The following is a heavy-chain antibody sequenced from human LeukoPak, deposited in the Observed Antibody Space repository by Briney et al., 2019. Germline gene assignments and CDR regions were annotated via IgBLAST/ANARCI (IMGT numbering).Heavy chain of an antibody. V-gene: IGHV3-33*01. CDR1: GFTFSYYG. CDR2: IWHDGGKR. Sequence: GGSLRLSCAASGFTFSYYGVQWVRQAPGKGLEWVALIWHDGGKRYYADSVKGRFTISRDNSKNTLYLQMTTLRAEDTAVYYCARDADTSEFFSWLDLWGQGTLVTVSS. D-gene: IGHD3-22*01. CDR3: ARDADTSEFFSWLDL. J-gene: IGHJ5*02.